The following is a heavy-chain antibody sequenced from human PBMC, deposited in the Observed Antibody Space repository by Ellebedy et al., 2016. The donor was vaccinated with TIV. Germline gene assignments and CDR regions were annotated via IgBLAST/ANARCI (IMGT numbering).Heavy chain of an antibody. V-gene: IGHV1-18*01. J-gene: IGHJ5*02. Sequence: ASAKVSCXASGYTFTSYGISWLRQAPGQGLEWMGWISAYNGNTNYAQKLQGRVTMTTDTSTSTAYMELRSLRSDDTAVYYCARMSYYDGDNWFDPWGQGTLVTVSS. CDR2: ISAYNGNT. CDR3: ARMSYYDGDNWFDP. CDR1: GYTFTSYG. D-gene: IGHD3-16*01.